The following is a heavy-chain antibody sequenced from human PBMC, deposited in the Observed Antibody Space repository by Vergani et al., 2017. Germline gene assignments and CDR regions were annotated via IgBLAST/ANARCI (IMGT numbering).Heavy chain of an antibody. Sequence: EVQLVESGGGLVQPGRSLRLSCAASGFTFDDYAMHWVRPAPGKGLEWVSGINWNSDSIAYADSVKGQFTISRDNAKNSLYLQMNSLRAEDTALYYCLKDIAASGNYWYFDLLGRGTLVTVSS. V-gene: IGHV3-9*01. CDR2: INWNSDSI. CDR1: GFTFDDYA. D-gene: IGHD6-13*01. CDR3: LKDIAASGNYWYFDL. J-gene: IGHJ2*01.